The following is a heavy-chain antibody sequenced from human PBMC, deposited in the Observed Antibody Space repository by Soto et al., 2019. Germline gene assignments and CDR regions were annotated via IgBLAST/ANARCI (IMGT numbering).Heavy chain of an antibody. Sequence: GSLRLSCAASGFTFSSYTMNWIRQNPGKGLEWIGSIYYNGSTYYNPSLKSRVTISVDTSKNQFSLKLSSVTAADTAVYYCARGYYYGSGSYYPIGYYGMDVWGQGTTVTVSS. CDR1: GFTFSSYT. J-gene: IGHJ6*02. D-gene: IGHD3-10*01. V-gene: IGHV4-39*01. CDR2: IYYNGST. CDR3: ARGYYYGSGSYYPIGYYGMDV.